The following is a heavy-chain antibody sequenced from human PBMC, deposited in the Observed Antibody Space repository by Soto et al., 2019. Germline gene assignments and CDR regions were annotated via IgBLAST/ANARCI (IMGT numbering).Heavy chain of an antibody. CDR2: ISYEGSNK. V-gene: IGHV3-30*18. CDR3: AKDGDIVLIPAAPLEY. CDR1: GFTFSSYA. J-gene: IGHJ4*02. D-gene: IGHD2-2*01. Sequence: QVQLVESGGGVVQPGRSLRLSCGASGFTFSSYAMNWVRQAPGKGLEWVAFISYEGSNKYYADSVKGRFTITRENSKNALYLQMNSLRAEDTAVYYCAKDGDIVLIPAAPLEYWGQGTLVTVSS.